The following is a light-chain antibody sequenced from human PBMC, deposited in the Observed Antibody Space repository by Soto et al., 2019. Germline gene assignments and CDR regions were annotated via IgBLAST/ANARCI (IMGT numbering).Light chain of an antibody. J-gene: IGKJ1*01. Sequence: DIVMTQSPDSLAVSLGERATINCKSSQSVLYSSNNKNYLGWYQQKAGQPPKLLIYWASTRESGVPDRFSGSGSGTDFTLTISSLQAEDVAVYYCHQYYSVPRTFGQGTKVEIK. V-gene: IGKV4-1*01. CDR2: WAS. CDR3: HQYYSVPRT. CDR1: QSVLYSSNNKNY.